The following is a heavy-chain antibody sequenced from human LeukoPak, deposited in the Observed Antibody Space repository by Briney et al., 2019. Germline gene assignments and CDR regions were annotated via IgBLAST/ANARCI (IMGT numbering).Heavy chain of an antibody. CDR1: GYTFTTYD. V-gene: IGHV1-8*01. CDR3: ARIAAPGNRRLNF. D-gene: IGHD6-13*01. CDR2: MNPNSGNT. J-gene: IGHJ4*02. Sequence: GASVKVSCEASGYTFTTYDINWVRQGAGQGLEWMGWMNPNSGNTGNAQKFQGRVTMTRNTSISTAYMELTSLTSEDTAVYFCARIAAPGNRRLNFWGQGTLVTVSS.